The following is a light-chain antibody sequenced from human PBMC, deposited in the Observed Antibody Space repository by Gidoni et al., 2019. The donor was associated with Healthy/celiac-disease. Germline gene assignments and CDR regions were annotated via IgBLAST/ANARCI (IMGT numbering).Light chain of an antibody. Sequence: AIRMTQSPSSFSASTGDRVTITCRASQGISSYLAWSQQKPGKAPKLLIYAASTLQSGVPSRFSGSGSGTDFTLTISCLQSEDFATYYCQQYYSYPQTFGGGTKVEIK. J-gene: IGKJ4*01. CDR2: AAS. CDR1: QGISSY. CDR3: QQYYSYPQT. V-gene: IGKV1-8*01.